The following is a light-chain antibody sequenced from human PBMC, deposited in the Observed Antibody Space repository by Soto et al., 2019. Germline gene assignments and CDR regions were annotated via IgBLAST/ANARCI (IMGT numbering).Light chain of an antibody. CDR2: SAS. Sequence: EVVMTQSPATLSVSPGERATLSCRASQFVSTNLAWYQQKPGQAPRLLIYSASTRATEIPARFSGSRSGTEFTLHISRLQSEDSDVYYCQQFNNWPPLTFGGGTKVEIK. J-gene: IGKJ4*01. V-gene: IGKV3-15*01. CDR1: QFVSTN. CDR3: QQFNNWPPLT.